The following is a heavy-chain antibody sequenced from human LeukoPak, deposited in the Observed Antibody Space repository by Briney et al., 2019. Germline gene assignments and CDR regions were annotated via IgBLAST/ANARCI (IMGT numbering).Heavy chain of an antibody. V-gene: IGHV4-30-4*01. J-gene: IGHJ6*02. CDR1: GGSISSGDYY. Sequence: PSQTLSLTCTVSGGSISSGDYYWSWIRQPPGKGLEWIGYIYYSGSTYYNPSLKSRVTISVDTSKNQFSLKLSSVTAADTAVYYCARGRSGSSWYGYYYGMDVWGQGTTVTVSS. CDR3: ARGRSGSSWYGYYYGMDV. CDR2: IYYSGST. D-gene: IGHD6-13*01.